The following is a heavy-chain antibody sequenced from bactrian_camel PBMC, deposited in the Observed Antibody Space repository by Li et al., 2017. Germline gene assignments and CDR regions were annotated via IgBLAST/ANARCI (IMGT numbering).Heavy chain of an antibody. D-gene: IGHD2*01. J-gene: IGHJ6*01. CDR2: IDRGGGST. V-gene: IGHV3S54*01. CDR3: AADPRGGDCNRKWPEFTS. Sequence: HVQLVESGGGSVQAGGSLRLSCVVSGYSASFRYMGWFRQAPGKEREGVASIDRGGGSTWYADSVKGRFTISLDKDKNLLYLQMNSLEPGDTAMYYCAADPRGGDCNRKWPEFTSWSQGTQVTVS. CDR1: GYSASFRY.